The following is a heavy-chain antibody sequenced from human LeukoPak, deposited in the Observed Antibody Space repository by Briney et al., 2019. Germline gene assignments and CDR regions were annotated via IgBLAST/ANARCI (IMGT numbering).Heavy chain of an antibody. J-gene: IGHJ4*02. CDR1: GGSFSGYY. CDR3: ARTLNYYDSSGYPLGY. CDR2: INHSGST. V-gene: IGHV4-34*01. Sequence: SETLSLTCAVYGGSFSGYYWSWIRQPPGKGLEWIGEINHSGSTNYNPSLKSRVTISVDTSKNQFSLKLSSVTAADTAVYYCARTLNYYDSSGYPLGYWGQGTLVTASS. D-gene: IGHD3-22*01.